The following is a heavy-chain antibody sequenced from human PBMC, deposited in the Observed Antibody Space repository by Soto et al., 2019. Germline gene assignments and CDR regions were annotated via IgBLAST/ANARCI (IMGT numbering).Heavy chain of an antibody. CDR2: VTSGGTT. Sequence: EAQLVESGGGLVQPGGSLRLSCAASGFAFGSYAMNWVRQAPGKGLEWVSAVTSGGTTYYADSMGGRFTISRDNSKNTLYLQMNSLSAEDTAVYYCATDLRYLEWFARPDYWRQGTLVTVSS. V-gene: IGHV3-23*04. CDR3: ATDLRYLEWFARPDY. J-gene: IGHJ4*02. CDR1: GFAFGSYA. D-gene: IGHD3-3*01.